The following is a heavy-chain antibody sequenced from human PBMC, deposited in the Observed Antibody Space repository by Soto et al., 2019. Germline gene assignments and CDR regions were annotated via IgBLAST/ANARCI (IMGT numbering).Heavy chain of an antibody. Sequence: SETLSLTCTVSGGSIRSGCYCWSRVRQNPRRGLEWIGNNYYSGNTYSDPSLKSRLTISGDTSKNQFSLNLSSVTAADTAVYYCARDRLMATAGTARHYFGLDVWGQGTTVTVSS. CDR1: GGSIRSGCYC. CDR2: NYYSGNT. J-gene: IGHJ6*02. CDR3: ARDRLMATAGTARHYFGLDV. D-gene: IGHD5-18*01. V-gene: IGHV4-31*03.